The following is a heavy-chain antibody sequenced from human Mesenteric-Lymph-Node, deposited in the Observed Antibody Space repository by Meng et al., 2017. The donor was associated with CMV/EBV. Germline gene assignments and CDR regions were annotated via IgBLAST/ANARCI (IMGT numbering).Heavy chain of an antibody. D-gene: IGHD3-9*01. V-gene: IGHV4-34*01. CDR1: GGSFSGYY. J-gene: IGHJ4*02. CDR3: ARGSSYDILTGYFDY. Sequence: VQLIQWGAGLLKPSETLSVTCAVDGGSFSGYYWNWIRQSPEKGLEWIGEINHSGSTTYNPSFTSRIIISVDTSTNQISLNMSSVTAADTAVYYCARGSSYDILTGYFDYWGQGALVTVSS. CDR2: INHSGST.